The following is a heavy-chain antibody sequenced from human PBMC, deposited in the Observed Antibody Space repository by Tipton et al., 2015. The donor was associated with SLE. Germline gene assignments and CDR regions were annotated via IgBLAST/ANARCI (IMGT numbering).Heavy chain of an antibody. CDR1: GGSISSYY. CDR3: AREWADDAFDI. CDR2: ISYSGST. J-gene: IGHJ3*02. Sequence: TLSLTCTVSGGSISSYYWSWIRQPPGKGLEWIGDISYSGSTNYSPSLKSRVTISVDTSKNQFSLKLTSVTAADTAVYFCAREWADDAFDIGGRGTRVTASS. V-gene: IGHV4-59*01.